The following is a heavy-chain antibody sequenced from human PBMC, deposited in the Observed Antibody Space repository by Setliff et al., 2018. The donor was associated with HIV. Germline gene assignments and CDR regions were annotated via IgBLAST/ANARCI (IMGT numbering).Heavy chain of an antibody. D-gene: IGHD7-27*01. V-gene: IGHV3-48*01. J-gene: IGHJ4*02. CDR3: ARDLNWGFDY. CDR2: IGGDSRII. CDR1: GFTFSTYS. Sequence: LRLSCAASGFTFSTYSMNWVRQAPGKGLEWVSYIGGDSRIINYADSVKGRFTISRDNAKNSLFLQTNSLRVEDTALYYCARDLNWGFDYWGQGTLVTVSS.